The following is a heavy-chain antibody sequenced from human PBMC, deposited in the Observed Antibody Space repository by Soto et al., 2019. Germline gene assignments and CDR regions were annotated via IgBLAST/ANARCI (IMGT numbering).Heavy chain of an antibody. CDR1: GGSISSDGYY. V-gene: IGHV4-31*03. CDR3: ARDRVVVVPAAIYYYDGMDV. J-gene: IGHJ6*02. D-gene: IGHD2-2*02. CDR2: IYYSGST. Sequence: SETLSLTCTVSGGSISSDGYYWSWIRQHPGKGLEWIGYIYYSGSTYYNPSLKSRVTISVDTSKNQFSLKLSSVTAADTAVYYCARDRVVVVPAAIYYYDGMDVWGQGTTVTVSS.